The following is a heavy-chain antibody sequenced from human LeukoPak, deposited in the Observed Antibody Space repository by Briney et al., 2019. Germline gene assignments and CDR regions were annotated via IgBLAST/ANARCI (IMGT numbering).Heavy chain of an antibody. CDR3: GRDGYSYGSPYYFDY. CDR1: GCTFSSYA. CDR2: ISGSGGST. D-gene: IGHD5-18*01. V-gene: IGHV3-23*01. Sequence: PGGSLRLSCAASGCTFSSYAISWVRQAPGKGLEWVSGISGSGGSTYYADAVKGRFTLSIYNSKNTLYLQIKSLRVEDTAVYYCGRDGYSYGSPYYFDYWGQGTLVTVSS. J-gene: IGHJ4*02.